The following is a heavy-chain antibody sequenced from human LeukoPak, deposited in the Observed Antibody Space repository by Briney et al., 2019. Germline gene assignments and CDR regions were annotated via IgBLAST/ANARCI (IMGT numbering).Heavy chain of an antibody. CDR2: ISAYNGNT. CDR1: GYTFTSYG. D-gene: IGHD4-23*01. J-gene: IGHJ6*03. V-gene: IGHV1-18*01. CDR3: ARFYGGTNYSYYMDV. Sequence: ASVKVSCKASGYTFTSYGISWVRQAPGQGLEWMGWISAYNGNTNYAQKLQGRVTMTTDTSTSTAYMELRSLRSDDTAVHDWARFYGGTNYSYYMDVCGKGTTITVSS.